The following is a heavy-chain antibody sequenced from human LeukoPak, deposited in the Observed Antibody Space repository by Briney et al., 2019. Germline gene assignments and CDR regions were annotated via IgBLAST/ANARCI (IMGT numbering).Heavy chain of an antibody. CDR2: IYYSGST. CDR1: GGSISSSSYY. CDR3: ARQGYGLTLNYYGSGSYWGLLDY. J-gene: IGHJ4*02. D-gene: IGHD3-10*01. V-gene: IGHV4-39*01. Sequence: TSETLSLTCTVSGGSISSSSYYWGWIRQPPGKGLEWIGSIYYSGSTYYNPSLKSRVTISVDTSKNQFSLKLSSVTAADTAVYYCARQGYGLTLNYYGSGSYWGLLDYWGQGTLVTVSS.